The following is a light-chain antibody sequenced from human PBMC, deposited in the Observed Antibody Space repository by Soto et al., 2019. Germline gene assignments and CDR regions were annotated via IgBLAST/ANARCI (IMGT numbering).Light chain of an antibody. CDR3: CSYAGSSTLV. CDR2: EVN. Sequence: QSVLTQPASVSGSPGQSITISCAGTSSDVETSNIVSWYQHHPGKAPKVIIYEVNKRPSGVSDRFSGSRSGNTASLTISGLQAEDEAAYYCCSYAGSSTLVIGGGTKLTVL. J-gene: IGLJ2*01. V-gene: IGLV2-23*02. CDR1: SSDVETSNI.